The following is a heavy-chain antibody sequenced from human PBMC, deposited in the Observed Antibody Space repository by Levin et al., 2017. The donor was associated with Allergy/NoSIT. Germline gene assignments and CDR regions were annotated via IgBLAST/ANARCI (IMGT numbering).Heavy chain of an antibody. V-gene: IGHV4-4*02. D-gene: IGHD2-15*01. J-gene: IGHJ6*02. Sequence: SETLSLTCAVSGGSISSSNWWSWVRQPPGKGLEWIGEIYHSGSTNYNPSLKSRVTISVDKSKNQFSLKLSSVTAADTAVYYCAQANCSGGSCYPHYYYYGMDVWGQGTTVTVSS. CDR2: IYHSGST. CDR3: AQANCSGGSCYPHYYYYGMDV. CDR1: GGSISSSNW.